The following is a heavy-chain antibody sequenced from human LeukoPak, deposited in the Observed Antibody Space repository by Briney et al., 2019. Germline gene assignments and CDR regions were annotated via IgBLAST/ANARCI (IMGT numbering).Heavy chain of an antibody. Sequence: PSETLSLTCTAQGGSFSNYYWSWIRQPPGKGLEWIGHFYYSGSTTYSPSLKSRVTISVDTSRNQFSLKLTSVSAADTAVYFCARGQGGNYYLNYFDYWGQGALVTVSS. J-gene: IGHJ4*02. CDR2: FYYSGST. CDR1: GGSFSNYY. D-gene: IGHD1-26*01. CDR3: ARGQGGNYYLNYFDY. V-gene: IGHV4-59*01.